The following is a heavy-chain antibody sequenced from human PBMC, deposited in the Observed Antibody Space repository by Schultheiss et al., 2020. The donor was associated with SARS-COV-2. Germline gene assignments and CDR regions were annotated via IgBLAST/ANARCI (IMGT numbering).Heavy chain of an antibody. CDR2: IYYSGST. J-gene: IGHJ3*02. Sequence: SETLSLTCTVSGGSISSSSYYWGWIRQPPGKGLEWIGSIYYSGSTYYNPSLKSRVTISVDKSKNQFSLKLSSVTAADTAVYYCAREGGSYLADAFDIWGQGTMVTVSS. D-gene: IGHD1-26*01. CDR3: AREGGSYLADAFDI. CDR1: GGSISSSSYY. V-gene: IGHV4-39*07.